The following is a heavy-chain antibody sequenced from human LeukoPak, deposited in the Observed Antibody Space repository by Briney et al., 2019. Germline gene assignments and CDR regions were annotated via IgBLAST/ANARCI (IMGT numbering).Heavy chain of an antibody. V-gene: IGHV4-59*01. CDR3: ARSHSVWTSFDY. CDR1: GGSISSYY. J-gene: IGHJ4*02. Sequence: KTSETLSLTCTVSGGSISSYYWSWIRQPPGKGLEWIGYIYYSGSTNYNPSLKSRVTISVDTSKNQFSLKLSSVTAADTAVYYCARSHSVWTSFDYWGQETLVTVSS. D-gene: IGHD3/OR15-3a*01. CDR2: IYYSGST.